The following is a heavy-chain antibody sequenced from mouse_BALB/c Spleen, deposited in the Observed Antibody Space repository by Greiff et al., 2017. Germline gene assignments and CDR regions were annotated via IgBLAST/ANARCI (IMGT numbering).Heavy chain of an antibody. D-gene: IGHD1-1*01. CDR2: ISSGGSYT. CDR1: GFTFSSYG. J-gene: IGHJ3*01. Sequence: EVQVVESGGDLVKPGGSLKLSCAASGFTFSSYGMSWVRQTPDKRLEWVATISSGGSYTYYPDSVKGRFTISRDNAKNTLYLQMSSLKSEDTAMYYCARRGYGSSRRFAYWGQGTLVTVSA. CDR3: ARRGYGSSRRFAY. V-gene: IGHV5-6*01.